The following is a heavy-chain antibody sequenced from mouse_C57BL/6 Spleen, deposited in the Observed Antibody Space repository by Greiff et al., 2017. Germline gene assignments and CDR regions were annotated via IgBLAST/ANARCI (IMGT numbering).Heavy chain of an antibody. J-gene: IGHJ1*03. D-gene: IGHD4-1*01. CDR1: GYTFTDYY. CDR3: AKTGKGSYWYFDV. V-gene: IGHV1-26*01. CDR2: INPNNGGT. Sequence: EVQLQQSGPELVKPGASVKISCKASGYTFTDYYMNWVKQSHGKSLEWIGDINPNNGGTSYNQKFKGKATLTVDKSSSTAYMELRSLTSEDSAVYYCAKTGKGSYWYFDVWGTGTTVTVSS.